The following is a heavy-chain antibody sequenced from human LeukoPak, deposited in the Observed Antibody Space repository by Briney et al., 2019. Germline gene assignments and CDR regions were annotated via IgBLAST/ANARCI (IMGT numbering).Heavy chain of an antibody. CDR1: GFTFSIYA. V-gene: IGHV3-23*01. CDR3: AKKTPSLGSFDY. D-gene: IGHD3-16*01. CDR2: ISGSGDGT. J-gene: IGHJ4*02. Sequence: GGSLRLSCAASGFTFSIYAMNWVRQAPGKGLEWVLAISGSGDGTYYADSVKGRFTISRDNSKNTLYLQVNSLRAEDTAVYYCAKKTPSLGSFDYWGQGTLVTVSS.